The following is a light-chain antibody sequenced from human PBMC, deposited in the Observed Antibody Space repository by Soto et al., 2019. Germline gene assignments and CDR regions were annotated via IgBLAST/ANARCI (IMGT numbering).Light chain of an antibody. CDR2: DAS. V-gene: IGKV3-11*01. J-gene: IGKJ1*01. Sequence: EIVLTQSPATLSLSPGERATLSCRTSQSVSSYFAWYQQKPGQAPRLLIYDASNRATGIPARFSCSGSGTDFTLLIRSLEPEDFPGCYCQERGNWPLSFGQGTTVEIK. CDR1: QSVSSY. CDR3: QERGNWPLS.